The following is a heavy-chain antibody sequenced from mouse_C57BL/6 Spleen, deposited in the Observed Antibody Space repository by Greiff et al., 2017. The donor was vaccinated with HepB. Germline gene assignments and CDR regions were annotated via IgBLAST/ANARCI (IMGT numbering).Heavy chain of an antibody. CDR1: GYAFSSSW. D-gene: IGHD2-1*01. J-gene: IGHJ1*03. CDR3: ARLRRGNNWYFDV. Sequence: VKLMESGPELVKPGASVKISCKASGYAFSSSWMNWVKQRPGKGLEWIGRIYPGDGDTNYNGKFKGKATLTADKSSSTAYMQLSSLTSEDSAVYFCARLRRGNNWYFDVWGTGTTVTVSS. V-gene: IGHV1-82*01. CDR2: IYPGDGDT.